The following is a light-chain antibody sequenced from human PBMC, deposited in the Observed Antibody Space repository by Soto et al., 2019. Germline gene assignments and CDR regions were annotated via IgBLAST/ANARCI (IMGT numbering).Light chain of an antibody. V-gene: IGLV2-14*01. J-gene: IGLJ2*01. CDR2: DVN. Sequence: QSALTQPASVSGSPGQSITLSCTGTSSDIGGYDYVSWYQRHPGKAPKVIIYDVNNRPSGVSNRFSGSKSGNTASLTISGLQAEDEADYYRTSYSSGSSHVVFGGGTKLTVL. CDR3: TSYSSGSSHVV. CDR1: SSDIGGYDY.